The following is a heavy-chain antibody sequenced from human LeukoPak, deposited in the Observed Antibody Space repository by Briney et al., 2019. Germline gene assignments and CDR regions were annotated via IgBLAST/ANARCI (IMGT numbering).Heavy chain of an antibody. D-gene: IGHD2-21*01. CDR3: ASGDYQQFDY. V-gene: IGHV4-39*01. J-gene: IGHJ4*02. CDR2: IYYSGST. Sequence: PSETLSLTCTVSGGSISSSSYYWGWIRQPPGKGLEWIGSIYYSGSTYYNPSLKSRVTISVDTSKNQFSLKLSSVTAADTAVYYCASGDYQQFDYWGQGTLVTVSS. CDR1: GGSISSSSYY.